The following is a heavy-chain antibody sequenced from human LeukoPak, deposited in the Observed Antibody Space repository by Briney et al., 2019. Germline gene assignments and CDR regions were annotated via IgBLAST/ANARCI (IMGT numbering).Heavy chain of an antibody. CDR1: GGSFSDYY. CDR3: ARDGGPNNYRFDP. V-gene: IGHV4-34*01. CDR2: SSHSGIT. J-gene: IGHJ5*02. D-gene: IGHD4-11*01. Sequence: PSETLSLTCTVYGGSFSDYYWMWIRQSPGRGLEWIGESSHSGITNYSPSLKSRVTVSVDTSKNQFSLKLTSVTAADTAVYYCARDGGPNNYRFDPWGQGNLVTVSS.